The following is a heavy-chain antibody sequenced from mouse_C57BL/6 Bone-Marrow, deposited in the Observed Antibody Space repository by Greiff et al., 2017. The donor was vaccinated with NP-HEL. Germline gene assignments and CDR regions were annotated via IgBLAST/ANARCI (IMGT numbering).Heavy chain of an antibody. Sequence: QVQLQQPGAELVKPGASVKVSCKASGYTFTSYWMHWVKQRPGQGLEWIGRIHPSDSDTNYNQKFKGKATLTVDKSSNTAYMQLSRLTSEGSSCDYCRMTGWFAYWGQGTLVTVSA. V-gene: IGHV1-74*01. CDR3: RMTGWFAY. CDR1: GYTFTSYW. CDR2: IHPSDSDT. J-gene: IGHJ3*01. D-gene: IGHD4-1*01.